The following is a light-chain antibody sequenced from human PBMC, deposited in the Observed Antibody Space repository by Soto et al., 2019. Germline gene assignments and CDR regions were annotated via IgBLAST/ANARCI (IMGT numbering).Light chain of an antibody. J-gene: IGKJ4*01. CDR2: DAS. CDR3: QQSYRTPT. CDR1: QSVSSN. Sequence: EIVMTQFPATLSVSPGERATLSCRASQSVSSNLAWYQQKPGQPPRLLMYDASDRAAGIPARFSGSGSGTDFTLTITSLQPEDFATYYCQQSYRTPTFGGGTKVDI. V-gene: IGKV3D-15*01.